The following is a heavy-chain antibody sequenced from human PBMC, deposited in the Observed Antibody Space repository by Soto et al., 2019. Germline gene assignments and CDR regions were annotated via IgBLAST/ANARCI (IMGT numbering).Heavy chain of an antibody. CDR2: INHIGST. D-gene: IGHD2-2*01. V-gene: IGHV4-34*01. CDR1: GGSFSGYY. J-gene: IGHJ4*02. CDR3: ARGRRVVVPAAMHFDY. Sequence: QVQLQQWGAGLLKPSETLSLTCAVYGGSFSGYYWSWIRQPPGKGLEWIGEINHIGSTNYNPSLKSRVTISVDTSKNQFSLKLSSVTAADTAVYYCARGRRVVVPAAMHFDYWGQGTLVAVSS.